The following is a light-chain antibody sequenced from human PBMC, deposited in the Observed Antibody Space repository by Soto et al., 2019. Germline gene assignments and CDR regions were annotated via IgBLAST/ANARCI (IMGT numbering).Light chain of an antibody. J-gene: IGLJ3*02. CDR1: SSDVGGYNY. Sequence: QSALTQPASVSGSPGQSITISCTGTSSDVGGYNYVSWYQQHPGKAPKLMIYEVSNRPSGVSNRFSGSKSGNTASLTSSGLQAEDEADYYCSSYTSGSTWVFGGGTKVTVL. CDR3: SSYTSGSTWV. CDR2: EVS. V-gene: IGLV2-14*01.